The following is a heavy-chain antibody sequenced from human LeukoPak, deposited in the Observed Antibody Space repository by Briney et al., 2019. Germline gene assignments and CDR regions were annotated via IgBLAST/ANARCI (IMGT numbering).Heavy chain of an antibody. J-gene: IGHJ3*02. CDR2: IKQDGSEK. Sequence: GGSLRLSCAASGFTFSSYWMSWVRQAPGKGLEWVANIKQDGSEKYYVDSVKGRFTISRDNAKNSLYLQMNSLRAEDTAVYYCARASTMIVVVLGAFDIWGQGTMVTVSS. CDR3: ARASTMIVVVLGAFDI. D-gene: IGHD3-22*01. CDR1: GFTFSSYW. V-gene: IGHV3-7*01.